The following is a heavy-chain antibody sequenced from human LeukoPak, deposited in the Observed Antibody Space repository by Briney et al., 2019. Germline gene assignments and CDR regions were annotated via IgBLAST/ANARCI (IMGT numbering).Heavy chain of an antibody. CDR2: IYYSGST. CDR3: ARGDDCGGDCYSN. J-gene: IGHJ4*02. V-gene: IGHV4-59*01. Sequence: SETLSLTCTVSGGSISSYYWSWIRQPPGKGLEWIGYIYYSGSTNYNPSLKSRVTISVDTSKNQFSLKLSSVTAADTAVYYCARGDDCGGDCYSNWGQGTLVTVSP. CDR1: GGSISSYY. D-gene: IGHD2-21*02.